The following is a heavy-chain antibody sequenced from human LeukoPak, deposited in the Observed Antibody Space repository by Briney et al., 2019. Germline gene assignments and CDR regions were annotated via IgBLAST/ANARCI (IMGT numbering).Heavy chain of an antibody. CDR3: AKVDGYGDYVPPLGH. D-gene: IGHD4-17*01. J-gene: IGHJ4*02. Sequence: GGSLRLSCAASGFTFSSYWMHWVRQAPGKGLVWVSRINSDGSSTSYADSVKGRFTISRDNSKNTLYLQMNSLRGEDTAVYYCAKVDGYGDYVPPLGHWGQGTLVTVSS. V-gene: IGHV3-74*01. CDR1: GFTFSSYW. CDR2: INSDGSST.